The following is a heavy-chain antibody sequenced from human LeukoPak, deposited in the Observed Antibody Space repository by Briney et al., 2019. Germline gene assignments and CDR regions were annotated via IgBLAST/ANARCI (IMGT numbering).Heavy chain of an antibody. CDR2: ISSSSSYT. V-gene: IGHV3-11*03. J-gene: IGHJ2*01. CDR1: GFTFSDYY. CDR3: ARLHWYFDL. Sequence: GGSLRLSRAASGFTFSDYYMSWIRQAPGKGLEWVSYISSSSSYTNYADSVKGRFTISRDNAKSSLYLQMNSLRAEDTAVYYCARLHWYFDLWGRGTLVTVSS.